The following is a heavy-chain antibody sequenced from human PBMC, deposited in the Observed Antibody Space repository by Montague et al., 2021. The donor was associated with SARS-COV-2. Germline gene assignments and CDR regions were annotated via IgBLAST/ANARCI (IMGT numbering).Heavy chain of an antibody. D-gene: IGHD3-9*01. CDR3: AGDGILRYFDWLGDRYGMDV. V-gene: IGHV4-61*01. J-gene: IGHJ6*02. Sequence: SETLSLTCTVSGGSVSSGSYYWSWIRQPPGKGLEWIGYTYYSGSTNYNPSLKSRVTISVDTSKNQFSLKLSSVTAADTAVYYCAGDGILRYFDWLGDRYGMDVWGQGTTVTVSS. CDR2: TYYSGST. CDR1: GGSVSSGSYY.